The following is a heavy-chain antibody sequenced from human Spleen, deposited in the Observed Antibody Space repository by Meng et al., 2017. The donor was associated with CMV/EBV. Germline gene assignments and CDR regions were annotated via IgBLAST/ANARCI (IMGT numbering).Heavy chain of an antibody. Sequence: GESLKISCAASGFTFSSYWMSWVRQAPGKGLEWVANIKQDGSEKYYVDSVKGRFTISRDNAKNSLYLQMNSLRAEDTAVYYCARGHYDYVWGSYSYYYGMDAWGQGTTVTVSS. CDR2: IKQDGSEK. D-gene: IGHD3-16*01. V-gene: IGHV3-7*01. CDR1: GFTFSSYW. CDR3: ARGHYDYVWGSYSYYYGMDA. J-gene: IGHJ6*02.